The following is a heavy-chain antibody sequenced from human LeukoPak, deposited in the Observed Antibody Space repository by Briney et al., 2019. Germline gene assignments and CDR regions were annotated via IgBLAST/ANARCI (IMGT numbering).Heavy chain of an antibody. CDR2: INTNTGNP. Sequence: ASVKVSCKASGYTFTSYAMNWVRQAPGQGLEWMGWINTNTGNPTYAQGFTGRFVFSLDTSVSTAYLRISSLKAEDTAVYYCARDDSGLLGNWFDPWGQGTLVTVSS. D-gene: IGHD3-22*01. CDR3: ARDDSGLLGNWFDP. V-gene: IGHV7-4-1*02. J-gene: IGHJ5*02. CDR1: GYTFTSYA.